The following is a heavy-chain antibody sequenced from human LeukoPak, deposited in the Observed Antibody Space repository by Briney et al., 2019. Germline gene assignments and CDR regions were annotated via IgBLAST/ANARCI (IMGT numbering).Heavy chain of an antibody. CDR1: GFTFSSYA. CDR3: AKGLGDSCYSVLDY. J-gene: IGHJ4*02. CDR2: ISSSGTST. Sequence: GGSLRLSCAASGFTFSSYAMSWVRQAPGKGLEWVSGISSSGTSTYYADFVKGRITIPRDNSKNTLYVQMNSLRAEDTAVYYCAKGLGDSCYSVLDYWGQGTLVTVSS. V-gene: IGHV3-23*01. D-gene: IGHD2-15*01.